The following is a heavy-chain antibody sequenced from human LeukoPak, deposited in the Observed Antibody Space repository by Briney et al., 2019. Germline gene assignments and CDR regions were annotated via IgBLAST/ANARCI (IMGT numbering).Heavy chain of an antibody. CDR3: ASEEGYYDSSGYYLR. CDR1: GFTFSSYS. V-gene: IGHV3-21*04. J-gene: IGHJ4*02. D-gene: IGHD3-22*01. Sequence: GGSLRLSCAASGFTFSSYSMNWVRQAPGKGLEWVSSISSSSSYIYYADSVKGRFTISRDNAKNSLYLQMNSLRAEDTAVYYCASEEGYYDSSGYYLRWGQGTLVTVSS. CDR2: ISSSSSYI.